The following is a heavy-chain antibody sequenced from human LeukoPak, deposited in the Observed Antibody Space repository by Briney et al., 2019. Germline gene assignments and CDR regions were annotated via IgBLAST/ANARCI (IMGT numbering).Heavy chain of an antibody. Sequence: PSETLSLTCTVSGGSISGSGYYWGWIRQPPGKGLEWIGTIYNSGSTYYNPSLNSRVTISVDTSKNQFSLKLSSVTAADTAVYYCARTGNTAVPPYFDYWGQGALVTASS. CDR2: IYNSGST. CDR3: ARTGNTAVPPYFDY. J-gene: IGHJ4*02. CDR1: GGSISGSGYY. D-gene: IGHD3-10*01. V-gene: IGHV4-39*01.